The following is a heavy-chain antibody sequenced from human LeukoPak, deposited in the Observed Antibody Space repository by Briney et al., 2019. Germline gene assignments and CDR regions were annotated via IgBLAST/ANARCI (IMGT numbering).Heavy chain of an antibody. D-gene: IGHD1-1*01. CDR2: IYYSGST. CDR1: GGSISSYY. CDR3: ARSVWNYYDY. Sequence: SETLSLTCTVSGGSISSYYWSWIRQPPGKGPEWIGYIYYSGSTNYNPSLKSRVTISVDTSKNQFSLKLSSVTAADTAVYYCARSVWNYYDYWGQGTLVTVSS. J-gene: IGHJ4*02. V-gene: IGHV4-59*01.